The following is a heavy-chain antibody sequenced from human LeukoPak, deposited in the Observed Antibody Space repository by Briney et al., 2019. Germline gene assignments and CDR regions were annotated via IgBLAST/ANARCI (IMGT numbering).Heavy chain of an antibody. CDR1: GFTFSSYA. J-gene: IGHJ3*02. D-gene: IGHD6-19*01. Sequence: GRSLRLSCAASGFTFSSYAMHWVRQAPGKGLEWVANIKQDGSEKYYVDSVKGRFTISRDNAKNSLYLQMNSLRAEDTAVYYCAKSVGSGWYATFDIWGQGTMVTVSS. V-gene: IGHV3-7*01. CDR2: IKQDGSEK. CDR3: AKSVGSGWYATFDI.